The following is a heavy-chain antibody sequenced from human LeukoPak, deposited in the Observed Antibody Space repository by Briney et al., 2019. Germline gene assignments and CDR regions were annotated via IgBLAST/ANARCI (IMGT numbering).Heavy chain of an antibody. CDR1: GFTFSDHE. D-gene: IGHD3-10*01. Sequence: GGSLRLFCVASGFTFSDHEMTWVRQAPGKGLEWISYISVNGDVKYYSDSVKGRFTISRDNAKNSLYLQMNSLRAEDTAVYFCARDYYGDDPWGQGTLVTVSS. V-gene: IGHV3-48*03. CDR3: ARDYYGDDP. CDR2: ISVNGDVK. J-gene: IGHJ5*02.